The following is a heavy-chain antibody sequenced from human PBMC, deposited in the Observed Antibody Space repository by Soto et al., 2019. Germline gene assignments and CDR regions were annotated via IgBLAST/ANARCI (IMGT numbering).Heavy chain of an antibody. CDR3: ARAVWWYLH. Sequence: EVQLLESGGGLVQPGGALRLSCAASGFTFSSHAMSWVRQAPGKGLEWISSMSAGSEGAYYADSVKGRFTISRDNSNNCLYLQMNSLRAEDTAVYYCARAVWWYLHWGQGTLVTVSS. CDR2: MSAGSEGA. J-gene: IGHJ4*02. D-gene: IGHD2-15*01. V-gene: IGHV3-23*01. CDR1: GFTFSSHA.